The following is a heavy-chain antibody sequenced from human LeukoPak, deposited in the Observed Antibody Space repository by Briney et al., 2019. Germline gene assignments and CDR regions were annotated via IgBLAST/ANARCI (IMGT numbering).Heavy chain of an antibody. V-gene: IGHV6-1*01. CDR1: GDRVSSNNAA. Sequence: SQTLSLTCAISGDRVSSNNAAWNWIRQSPSRGLEWLGRTYYRSKWYNEKAESVKSRMTFDPDTSKNQLSLHLKSVTPEDTAVYYCARDRLGSDPNEGAFDIWGQGTGVTVSS. J-gene: IGHJ3*02. CDR2: TYYRSKWYN. CDR3: ARDRLGSDPNEGAFDI. D-gene: IGHD3-16*01.